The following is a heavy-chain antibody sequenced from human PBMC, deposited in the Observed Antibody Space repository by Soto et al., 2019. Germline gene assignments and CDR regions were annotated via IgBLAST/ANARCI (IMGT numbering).Heavy chain of an antibody. CDR2: IKSKNDGGTI. CDR3: TTDPRY. V-gene: IGHV3-15*01. CDR1: GLTFSQTW. Sequence: EVQLVESGGGVVEPGGSLRLSCALSGLTFSQTWMSWVRQAPGKGLDWVGRIKSKNDGGTIDRIAPVKDRFIISRDDSKDTVYLQMNSLKTEDTAVYYCTTDPRYWGQGTLDTVSS. J-gene: IGHJ4*02.